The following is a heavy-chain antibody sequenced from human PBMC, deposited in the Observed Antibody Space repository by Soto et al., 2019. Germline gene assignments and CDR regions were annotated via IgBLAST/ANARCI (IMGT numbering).Heavy chain of an antibody. V-gene: IGHV3-30-3*01. CDR3: ARGGYYYDSSGYYYSFDY. CDR1: GFTFSTYA. Sequence: QVQLVESGGGVVQPGRSLRLSCAASGFTFSTYAMHWVRQAPGKGLVWVAVISYDGSNKYYADSVKGRFTISRDNSKNTLYLQMNSLRAEDTAVYYCARGGYYYDSSGYYYSFDYWGQGTLVTVSS. D-gene: IGHD3-22*01. CDR2: ISYDGSNK. J-gene: IGHJ4*02.